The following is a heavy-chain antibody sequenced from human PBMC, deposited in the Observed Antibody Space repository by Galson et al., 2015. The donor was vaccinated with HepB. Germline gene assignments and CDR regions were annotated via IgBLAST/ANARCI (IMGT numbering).Heavy chain of an antibody. CDR3: ARDRVSSGWTPYYLDY. J-gene: IGHJ4*02. V-gene: IGHV1-46*01. CDR2: INPSGGGT. CDR1: GYTFTNYY. Sequence: SVKVSCKASGYTFTNYYIHWVRQAPGQGLEWMGMINPSGGGTSYTQRFQARVTMTRDTSTTTVYMELSSLRSEDTAVYYCARDRVSSGWTPYYLDYWGQGTLVTVSS. D-gene: IGHD6-19*01.